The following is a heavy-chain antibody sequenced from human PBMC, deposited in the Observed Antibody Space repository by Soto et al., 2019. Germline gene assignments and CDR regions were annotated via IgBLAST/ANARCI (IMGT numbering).Heavy chain of an antibody. J-gene: IGHJ4*02. CDR3: ARGLYYYDSSGYWCY. CDR1: GFTFSSYS. D-gene: IGHD3-22*01. V-gene: IGHV3-48*02. Sequence: EVQLVESGGGLVQPGGSLRLSCAASGFTFSSYSMNWVRQAPGKGLEWVSYISSSSSTIYYADSVKGRFTISRDNAKNSLYLQMNSLRDEDTAVYYCARGLYYYDSSGYWCYWGQGTLVTVSS. CDR2: ISSSSSTI.